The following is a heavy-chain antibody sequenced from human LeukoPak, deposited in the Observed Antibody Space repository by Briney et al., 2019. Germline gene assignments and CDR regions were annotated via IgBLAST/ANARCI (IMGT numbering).Heavy chain of an antibody. J-gene: IGHJ5*02. CDR2: IYYSGST. CDR3: ARAVLAYCGGDCYSLNWFDP. D-gene: IGHD2-21*02. Sequence: TLSLTCTVSGGSISSGGYYWSWIRQHPGKGLEWIGYIYYSGSTYYNPSLKSRVTISVDTSKNQFSLKLSSVTAADTAVYYCARAVLAYCGGDCYSLNWFDPWGQGTLVTVSS. V-gene: IGHV4-31*03. CDR1: GGSISSGGYY.